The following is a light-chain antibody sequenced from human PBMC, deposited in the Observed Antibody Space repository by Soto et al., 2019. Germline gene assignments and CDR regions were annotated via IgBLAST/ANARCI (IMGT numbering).Light chain of an antibody. CDR2: DVS. V-gene: IGLV2-14*01. CDR3: SSYTSSSTLYV. J-gene: IGLJ1*01. Sequence: QSALTQSASVSGSPGQSITISCTGTSSDVGDYNYVSWYQQHPGKAPKLIIYDVSNRPSGVSNRFSGSKSGNTASLTISGLQAEDEADYYCSSYTSSSTLYVFGTGTKVTVL. CDR1: SSDVGDYNY.